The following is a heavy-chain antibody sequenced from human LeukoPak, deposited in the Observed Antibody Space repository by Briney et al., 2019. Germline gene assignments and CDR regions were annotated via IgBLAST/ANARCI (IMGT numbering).Heavy chain of an antibody. J-gene: IGHJ3*02. Sequence: PGGSLRLSCAASGFTFSSYSMNWVRQAPGKGLEWVSSISSSSSYMYYADSVKGRFTISRDNAKNSLYLQMNSLRAEDTAVYYCAREKKMGGDAFDIWGQGTMVTVSS. CDR2: ISSSSSYM. CDR3: AREKKMGGDAFDI. D-gene: IGHD3-16*01. V-gene: IGHV3-21*01. CDR1: GFTFSSYS.